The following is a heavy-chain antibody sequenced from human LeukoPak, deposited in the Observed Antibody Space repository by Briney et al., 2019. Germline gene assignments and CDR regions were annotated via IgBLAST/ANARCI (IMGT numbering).Heavy chain of an antibody. CDR1: GASVSTDDSH. Sequence: ASETLSLTCFVSGASVSTDDSHWSWIRQPPGQGLHWIGHTYPAGSSHCDPSLKSRINMSIDTSKNQFSLRLSSVTAADTAVYYCVRYLLGVGGKGDWGQGSLVTVSS. CDR2: TYPAGSS. D-gene: IGHD1-26*01. V-gene: IGHV4-61*08. J-gene: IGHJ4*02. CDR3: VRYLLGVGGKGD.